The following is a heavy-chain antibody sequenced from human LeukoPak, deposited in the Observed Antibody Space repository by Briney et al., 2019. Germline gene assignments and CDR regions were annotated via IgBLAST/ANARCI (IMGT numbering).Heavy chain of an antibody. CDR3: ARLVVVPAAIQDYYYYYMDV. CDR2: INHSGST. V-gene: IGHV4-34*01. CDR1: GGAFSGYY. Sequence: SETLSLTCAVYGGAFSGYYWSWIRQPPGKGLEWIGEINHSGSTNYNPSLKSRVTISVDTSKNQFSLKLSSVTAADTAVYYCARLVVVPAAIQDYYYYYMDVWGKGTTVTVSS. D-gene: IGHD2-2*01. J-gene: IGHJ6*03.